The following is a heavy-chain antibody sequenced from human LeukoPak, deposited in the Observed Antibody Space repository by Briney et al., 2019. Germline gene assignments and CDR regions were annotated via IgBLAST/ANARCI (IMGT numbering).Heavy chain of an antibody. CDR1: GGSLSSSSYY. J-gene: IGHJ4*02. V-gene: IGHV4-39*01. CDR3: ACREWELPDD. Sequence: PSETLSLTCTVSGGSLSSSSYYWGWIRQPPGKGLEWIGSIYYSGSTYYNPSLKSRVTISVDTSKNQFSLKLSSVTAADTAVYYCACREWELPDDWGQGTLVTVSS. D-gene: IGHD1-26*01. CDR2: IYYSGST.